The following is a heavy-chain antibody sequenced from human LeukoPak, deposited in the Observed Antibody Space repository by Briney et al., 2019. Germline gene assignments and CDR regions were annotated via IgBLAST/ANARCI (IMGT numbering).Heavy chain of an antibody. CDR1: GFTVSSSY. CDR3: ARVLIVDDYVWGSSYFDY. Sequence: GGSLRLSCAASGFTVSSSYMSWVRQAPGKGLEWVSVIYSGGSTYYADSVKGRFTISRDNSKNTLYLQMNSLRAEDTAVYYCARVLIVDDYVWGSSYFDYWGQGTLVTVSS. V-gene: IGHV3-66*01. D-gene: IGHD3-16*01. CDR2: IYSGGST. J-gene: IGHJ4*02.